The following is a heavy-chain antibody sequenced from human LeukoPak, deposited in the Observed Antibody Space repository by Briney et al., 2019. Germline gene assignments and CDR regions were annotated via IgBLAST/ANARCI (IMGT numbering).Heavy chain of an antibody. CDR2: ISYDGSNK. CDR3: AKEAADNWNDVVDY. J-gene: IGHJ4*02. D-gene: IGHD1-20*01. CDR1: GFTFSSYG. V-gene: IGHV3-30*18. Sequence: GGSLRLSCAASGFTFSSYGMHWVRQAPGKGLEWVAVISYDGSNKYYADSVKGRFTISRDNSKNTLYLQMNSLRAEDTAVYYCAKEAADNWNDVVDYWGQGTLVTVSA.